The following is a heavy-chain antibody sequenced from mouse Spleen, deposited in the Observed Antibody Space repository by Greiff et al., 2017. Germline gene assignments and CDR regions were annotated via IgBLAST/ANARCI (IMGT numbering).Heavy chain of an antibody. Sequence: QVQLKESGPELVKPGASVKISCKASGYAFSSSWMNWVKQRPGKGLEWIGRIYPGDGDTNYNGKFKGKATLTADKSSSTAYMQLSSLTSEDSAVYFCAREGDWGWFAYWGQGTLVTVSA. CDR1: GYAFSSSW. CDR2: IYPGDGDT. V-gene: IGHV1-82*01. J-gene: IGHJ3*01. CDR3: AREGDWGWFAY. D-gene: IGHD4-1*01.